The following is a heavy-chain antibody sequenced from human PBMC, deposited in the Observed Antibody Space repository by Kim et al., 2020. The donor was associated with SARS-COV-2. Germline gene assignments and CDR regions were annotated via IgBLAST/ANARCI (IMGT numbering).Heavy chain of an antibody. CDR3: TTGGIVVVTDHDYYYYGMDV. V-gene: IGHV3-15*01. Sequence: GGSLRLSCAASGFTFSNAWMSWVRQAPGKGLEWVGRIKSKTDGGTTDYAAPVKGRFTISRDDSKNTLYLQMNSLKTEDTAVYYCTTGGIVVVTDHDYYYYGMDVWGQGTTVTVSS. J-gene: IGHJ6*02. CDR2: IKSKTDGGTT. D-gene: IGHD3-22*01. CDR1: GFTFSNAW.